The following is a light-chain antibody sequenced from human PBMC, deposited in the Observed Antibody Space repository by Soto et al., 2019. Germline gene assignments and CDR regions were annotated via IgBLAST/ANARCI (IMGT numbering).Light chain of an antibody. CDR3: QSYDRSLSSSRV. J-gene: IGLJ1*01. CDR2: DNT. V-gene: IGLV1-40*01. CDR1: SSNIGAGYD. Sequence: QPVLTQPPSVSGAPGQRVTISCTGSSSNIGAGYDVHWYQQLPGTAPKLLIYDNTNRPSGVPDRFSGSKSGTSASLAITGLQAEDEADYYCQSYDRSLSSSRVFGTGTKLTVL.